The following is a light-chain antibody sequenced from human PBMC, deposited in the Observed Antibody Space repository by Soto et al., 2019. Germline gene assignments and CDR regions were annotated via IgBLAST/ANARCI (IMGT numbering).Light chain of an antibody. CDR3: QQRNTWPPIT. CDR2: DAS. J-gene: IGKJ5*01. CDR1: QSVRTY. V-gene: IGKV3-11*01. Sequence: EIVLTQSPVTLSLSPGERATLSCRASQSVRTYLAWYQVKPGQAPRLLIYDASRRASDVPARFSGSGSGTDFTLTISSLEPEDFALYYCQQRNTWPPITFGQGTRLEIK.